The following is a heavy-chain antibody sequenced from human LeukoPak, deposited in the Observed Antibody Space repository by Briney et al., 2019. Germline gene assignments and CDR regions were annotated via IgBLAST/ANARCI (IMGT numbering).Heavy chain of an antibody. CDR3: ARGGVEMATKHRAFDI. D-gene: IGHD5-24*01. J-gene: IGHJ3*02. V-gene: IGHV4-59*01. Sequence: SETLSLTCTVSGGSISSYYWSWIRQPPGKGLEWIGYIYYSGSTNYNPSLKSRVTISVETSKNQFSLKLSSVTAADTAAYYCARGGVEMATKHRAFDIWGQGTMVTASS. CDR2: IYYSGST. CDR1: GGSISSYY.